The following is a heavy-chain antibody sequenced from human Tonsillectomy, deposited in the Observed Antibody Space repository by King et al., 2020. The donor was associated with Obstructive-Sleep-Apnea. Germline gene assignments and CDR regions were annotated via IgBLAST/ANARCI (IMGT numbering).Heavy chain of an antibody. V-gene: IGHV3-7*03. Sequence: EVQLVESGGGLVQPGGSLRLSCAASGFTFSSYWMSWVRQAPGKGLEWVANIKQDGSEKYYVDSVKGRFTISRDNAKNSLYLQMNSLRAEDTAVYYCARNDFWSGFYYYGMDVWGQGTTVTVSS. CDR1: GFTFSSYW. CDR2: IKQDGSEK. D-gene: IGHD3-3*01. CDR3: ARNDFWSGFYYYGMDV. J-gene: IGHJ6*02.